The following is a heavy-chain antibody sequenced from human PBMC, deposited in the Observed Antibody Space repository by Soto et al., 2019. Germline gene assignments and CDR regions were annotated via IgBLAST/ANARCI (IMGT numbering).Heavy chain of an antibody. CDR1: GGSISSSSYY. J-gene: IGHJ5*02. V-gene: IGHV4-39*01. CDR3: ARKRYIVVVTAPNWFDP. CDR2: IYYSGST. Sequence: PSETLSLTCTVSGGSISSSSYYWGWIRQPPGKGLEWIGSIYYSGSTYYNPSLKSRVTISVDTSNNQFSLKLSSVTAADTAVYYCARKRYIVVVTAPNWFDPWGQGTLVTVSS. D-gene: IGHD2-21*02.